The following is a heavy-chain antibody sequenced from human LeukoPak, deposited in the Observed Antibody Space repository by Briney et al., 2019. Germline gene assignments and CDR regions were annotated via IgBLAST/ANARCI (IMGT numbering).Heavy chain of an antibody. CDR2: INSDGSGT. J-gene: IGHJ4*02. D-gene: IGHD4-17*01. Sequence: PGGSLRHSCAASGFTFSSYWMHWVRQAPGKGLLWVSRINSDGSGTSYADSVKGRFTISRDNAKNTLFLQMNSLRAEDTAVYYCARAPSSYGDYVHDLCAYWRQGTLVTVSS. V-gene: IGHV3-74*01. CDR1: GFTFSSYW. CDR3: ARAPSSYGDYVHDLCAY.